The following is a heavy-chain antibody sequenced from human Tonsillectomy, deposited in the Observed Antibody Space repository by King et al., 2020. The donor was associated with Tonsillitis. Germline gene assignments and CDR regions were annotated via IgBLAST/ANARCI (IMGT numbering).Heavy chain of an antibody. D-gene: IGHD3-16*02. V-gene: IGHV5-10-1*03. CDR2: INPSDSYT. CDR1: GYIYTTYW. J-gene: IGHJ5*01. Sequence: VQLVQSGAEVKKPGASLRISCKASGYIYTTYWIIWVRQMPGKGLEWMGRINPSDSYTDYSPSFEGHVTISADKSISTAYLQWSSLKASDTAMYYCARIVMITFGGVLVGNWFDSWGQGSLVTVS. CDR3: ARIVMITFGGVLVGNWFDS.